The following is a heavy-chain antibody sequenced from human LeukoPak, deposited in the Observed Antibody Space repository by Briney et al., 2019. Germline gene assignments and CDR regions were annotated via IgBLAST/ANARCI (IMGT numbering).Heavy chain of an antibody. CDR1: GFTFSKYA. V-gene: IGHV3-64*01. CDR3: ARGFLVYSSTWPVFDY. Sequence: GGSLRLSCAASGFTFSKYAMHWVRQTQGKGLECVSSISGNGSSTYYANSVKGRFTISRDNSKDTLYLQMGSLRAEDMAVYYCARGFLVYSSTWPVFDYWGQGTLVTVSS. J-gene: IGHJ4*02. CDR2: ISGNGSST. D-gene: IGHD6-13*01.